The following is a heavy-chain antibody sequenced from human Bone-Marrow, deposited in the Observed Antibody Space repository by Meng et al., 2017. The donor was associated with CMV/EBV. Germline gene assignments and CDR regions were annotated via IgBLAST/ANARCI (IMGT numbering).Heavy chain of an antibody. J-gene: IGHJ6*02. CDR1: GGSFSGYY. Sequence: SETLSLTCAVYGGSFSGYYWSWIRQPPGKGLEWIGEINHSGSTNYNPSLKSRVTISVDTSKNQFSLKLSSVTAADTAVYYCARAPRTFWTGSGFSFYGLDVWGQGTTVTVSS. V-gene: IGHV4-34*01. CDR3: ARAPRTFWTGSGFSFYGLDV. CDR2: INHSGST. D-gene: IGHD3/OR15-3a*01.